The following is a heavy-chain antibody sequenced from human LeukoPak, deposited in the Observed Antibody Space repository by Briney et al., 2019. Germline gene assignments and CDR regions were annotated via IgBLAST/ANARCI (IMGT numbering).Heavy chain of an antibody. J-gene: IGHJ3*02. Sequence: GGSLRLSCAASGFTVSSNYMSWVRQAPGKGLEWVSVIYSGGSTYYADSVKGRFTISRHNSKNTLYLQMNSLRAEDTAVYYCARDCGGDCFGAFDIWGQGTMVTVSS. CDR2: IYSGGST. D-gene: IGHD2-21*02. CDR3: ARDCGGDCFGAFDI. CDR1: GFTVSSNY. V-gene: IGHV3-53*04.